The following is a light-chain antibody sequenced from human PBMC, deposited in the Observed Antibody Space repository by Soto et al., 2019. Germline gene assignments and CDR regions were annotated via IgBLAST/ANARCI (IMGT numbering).Light chain of an antibody. CDR3: QQYGSSPPWWT. CDR2: GAS. Sequence: EIVLTQSPGTLSLSPGERATLSCRASQSVSSSYLAWYQQKPGQAPRLLIYGASSRATGIADRFSGSGSGTDLTLPISRLEPEDYAVYYCQQYGSSPPWWTFGQGTKVEIK. CDR1: QSVSSSY. V-gene: IGKV3-20*01. J-gene: IGKJ1*01.